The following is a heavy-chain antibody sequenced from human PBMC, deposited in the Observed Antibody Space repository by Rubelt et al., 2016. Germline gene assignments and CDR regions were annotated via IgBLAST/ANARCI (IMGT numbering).Heavy chain of an antibody. Sequence: QLQLQESGPGLVKPSETLSLTCTVSGGSLSSSAYYWGWIRQPPGKGLEWIGSTSYSGSTYYNPSLKSRVTISVDTSKNQFSRRLGFVTAADTAVYYCARTYYYDSSGPVDYWGQGTLVTVSS. CDR2: TSYSGST. V-gene: IGHV4-39*01. CDR3: ARTYYYDSSGPVDY. J-gene: IGHJ4*02. CDR1: GGSLSSSAYY. D-gene: IGHD3-22*01.